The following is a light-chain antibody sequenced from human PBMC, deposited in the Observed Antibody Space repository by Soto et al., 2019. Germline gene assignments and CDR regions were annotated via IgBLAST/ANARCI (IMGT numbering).Light chain of an antibody. CDR2: KAS. J-gene: IGKJ1*01. V-gene: IGKV1-5*03. CDR1: QSISTW. Sequence: DIQMTQSPSTLSASVGDRVTITCRASQSISTWLAWYQQKPGKAPKLLIYKASSLESGVPSRFSGSGSGTEFTLTISSLHLDEFETYYCQQYNSYWTFGQGTKVELK. CDR3: QQYNSYWT.